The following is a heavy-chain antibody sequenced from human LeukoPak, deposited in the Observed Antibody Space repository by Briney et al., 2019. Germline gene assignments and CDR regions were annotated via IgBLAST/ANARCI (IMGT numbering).Heavy chain of an antibody. V-gene: IGHV3-11*04. Sequence: GGSLRLSCAASGFTFSDYYMSWIRQAPGKGLEWVSHIRSSGSFIYYADSVKGRFTISRDNTKNSLDLQMNSLRVVDTAIYYCARAGGGGYSYGLDYWGLGILVTVSS. J-gene: IGHJ4*02. CDR3: ARAGGGGYSYGLDY. CDR2: IRSSGSFI. CDR1: GFTFSDYY. D-gene: IGHD5-18*01.